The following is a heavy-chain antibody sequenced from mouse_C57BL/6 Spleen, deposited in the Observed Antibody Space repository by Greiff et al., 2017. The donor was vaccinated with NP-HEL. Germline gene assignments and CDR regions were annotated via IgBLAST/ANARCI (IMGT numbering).Heavy chain of an antibody. D-gene: IGHD1-1*01. J-gene: IGHJ4*01. CDR3: ARRFTTVVADYYAMDY. CDR2: IDPSDSYT. V-gene: IGHV1-50*01. Sequence: QVQLQQPGAELVKPGASVKLSCKASGYTFTSYWMQWVKQRPGQGLEWIGEIDPSDSYTNYNQKFKGKATLTVDTSSSTAYMQLSSLTSEDSAVYYCARRFTTVVADYYAMDYWGQGTSVTVSS. CDR1: GYTFTSYW.